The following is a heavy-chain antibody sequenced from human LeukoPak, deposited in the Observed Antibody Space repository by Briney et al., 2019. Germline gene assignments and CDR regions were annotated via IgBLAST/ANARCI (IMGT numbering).Heavy chain of an antibody. Sequence: SETLSLTCTVSGGSISSYYWSWLRQPPGKGLEWIGYIYYSVSTNYNPSLKRRVTISVDTSKNQFSLKLSSVTAADTAVYYCARSSGWWGSYMYYFDYWGQGTLFTVSS. D-gene: IGHD6-19*01. CDR2: IYYSVST. CDR3: ARSSGWWGSYMYYFDY. CDR1: GGSISSYY. V-gene: IGHV4-59*01. J-gene: IGHJ4*02.